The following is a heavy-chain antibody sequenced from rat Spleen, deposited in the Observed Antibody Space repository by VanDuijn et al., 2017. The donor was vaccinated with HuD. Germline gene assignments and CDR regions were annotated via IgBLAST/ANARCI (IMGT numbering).Heavy chain of an antibody. D-gene: IGHD1-10*01. CDR3: ARATTYFDY. CDR2: INTGSGDT. CDR1: GYTFANYD. Sequence: QVQLQQSGAELAKPGSSVKISCKASGYTFANYDVNWIKQTTGQGLDYIGYINTGSGDTNYNENFKGKATLTVDKSSSTAFMQLSSLTPDDSAVYYCARATTYFDYWGQGVMVTVSS. V-gene: IGHV1-43*01. J-gene: IGHJ2*01.